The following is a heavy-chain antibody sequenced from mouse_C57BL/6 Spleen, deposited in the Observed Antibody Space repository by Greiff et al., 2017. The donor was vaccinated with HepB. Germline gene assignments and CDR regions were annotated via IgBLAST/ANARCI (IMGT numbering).Heavy chain of an antibody. D-gene: IGHD2-12*01. J-gene: IGHJ2*01. CDR1: GFTFSSYA. Sequence: EVKLMESGEGLVKPGGSLKLSCAASGFTFSSYAMSWVRQTPEKRLEWVAYISSGGDYIYYADTVKGRITITRDNARNTRYLQMSSLKSEDTAMYYYTREKERGDSYFDYWGQGTTLTVSS. V-gene: IGHV5-9-1*02. CDR3: TREKERGDSYFDY. CDR2: ISSGGDYI.